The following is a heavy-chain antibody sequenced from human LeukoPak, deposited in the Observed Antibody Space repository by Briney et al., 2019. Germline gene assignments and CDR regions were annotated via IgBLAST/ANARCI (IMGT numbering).Heavy chain of an antibody. CDR2: IYYSGST. V-gene: IGHV4-39*07. J-gene: IGHJ6*02. CDR3: ATLGIGKLWYYYGMDV. D-gene: IGHD7-27*01. Sequence: PSETLSLTCTVFGGSISSSSYYWGWIRQPPGKGLEWIVSIYYSGSTYYNPSLKSRVTISVDTSKNQFSLKLSSVTAADTAVYYCATLGIGKLWYYYGMDVWGQGTTVTVSS. CDR1: GGSISSSSYY.